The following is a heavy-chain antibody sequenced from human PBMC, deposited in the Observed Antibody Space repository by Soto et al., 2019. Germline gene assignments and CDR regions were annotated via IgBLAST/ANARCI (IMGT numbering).Heavy chain of an antibody. CDR2: ISGSGGST. V-gene: IGHV3-23*01. CDR1: GFTFSSYA. D-gene: IGHD2-2*01. CDR3: AKDGKGDLGDIVVVPSASHFDD. Sequence: EVQLLESGGGLLQPGGSLRLSCAASGFTFSSYAMSWVRQAPGKGLECVSAISGSGGSTYYADSVKGRFTISSDNSKNTMYLQVNSLRAEDTAAYYCAKDGKGDLGDIVVVPSASHFDDWGQRTLVTVSS. J-gene: IGHJ4*02.